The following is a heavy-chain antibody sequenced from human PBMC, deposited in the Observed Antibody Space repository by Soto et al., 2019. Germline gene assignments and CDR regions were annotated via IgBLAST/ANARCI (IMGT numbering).Heavy chain of an antibody. V-gene: IGHV1-18*01. CDR3: AMVDVYVTPSPQDV. CDR1: GYTFSRYG. J-gene: IGHJ6*02. CDR2: INTYNGNT. D-gene: IGHD3-16*01. Sequence: QVQLVQSGAEVKNPGASVKVSGKASGYTFSRYGIGWARQAPGQGLEWMGWINTYNGNTNYAQNVQGRVTLTTDTSTSTAYIELRSLRSNDTAIYYCAMVDVYVTPSPQDVWGQGTTVIVSS.